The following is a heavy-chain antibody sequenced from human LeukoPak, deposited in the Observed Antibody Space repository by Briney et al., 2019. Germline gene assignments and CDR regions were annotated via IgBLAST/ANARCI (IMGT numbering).Heavy chain of an antibody. J-gene: IGHJ5*02. CDR3: ARPVLSRVVADWFDP. Sequence: GASVKVSCKASGYIFTGYYMHWVRQAPGQGLEWMGWIHPNSGGTNYAQKFQGRVTMTRDTSISTAYMELSRLRSDDKGVHYSARPVLSRVVADWFDPWGQGTLVTVSS. D-gene: IGHD2-15*01. CDR1: GYIFTGYY. V-gene: IGHV1-2*02. CDR2: IHPNSGGT.